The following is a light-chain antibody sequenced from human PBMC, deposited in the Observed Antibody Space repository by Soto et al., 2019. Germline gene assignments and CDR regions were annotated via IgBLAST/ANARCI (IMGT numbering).Light chain of an antibody. CDR1: DIGGSS. Sequence: SYELTQPPSVSVAPGQTARITCGGNDIGGSSVHWYQQKPGQAPVLVVYDYSDRPSGIPERFSGSNSGNTATLTISRVEAGDEADYYCQVWDGGSDHDVFGTGTKLTVL. J-gene: IGLJ1*01. CDR2: DYS. V-gene: IGLV3-21*02. CDR3: QVWDGGSDHDV.